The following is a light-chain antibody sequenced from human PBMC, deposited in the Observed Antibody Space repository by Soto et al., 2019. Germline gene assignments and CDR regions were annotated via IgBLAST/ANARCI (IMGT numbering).Light chain of an antibody. Sequence: DIHRTQSPSTLSASVGHRVTIPCRARQSISSWLAWYQQKAGKAPQLRIYKASSLESGGPSRFNGSGSGTEFTLTSSRLQPDDFATYYSHQYNSSGSFGQGTKVEIK. J-gene: IGKJ1*01. CDR1: QSISSW. CDR2: KAS. V-gene: IGKV1-5*03. CDR3: HQYNSSGS.